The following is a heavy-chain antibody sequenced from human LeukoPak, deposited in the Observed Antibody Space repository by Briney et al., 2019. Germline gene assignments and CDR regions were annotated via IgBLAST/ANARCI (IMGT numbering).Heavy chain of an antibody. J-gene: IGHJ4*02. V-gene: IGHV3-21*01. CDR1: GFTFSSYN. D-gene: IGHD5-12*01. Sequence: PGGSLRLPCTASGFTFSSYNMNWVRQAPGKGLEWVSSFTAYSGASIYYADSVRGRFTISRDNAKNSLYLQINSLRAEDTAVYYCARGTYSGYGSSFDYWGQGTLVTVSS. CDR3: ARGTYSGYGSSFDY. CDR2: FTAYSGASI.